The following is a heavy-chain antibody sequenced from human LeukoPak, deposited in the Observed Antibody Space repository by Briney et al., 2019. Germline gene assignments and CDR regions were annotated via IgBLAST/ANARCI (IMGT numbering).Heavy chain of an antibody. D-gene: IGHD1-26*01. CDR2: IKQDGSEK. V-gene: IGHV3-7*01. Sequence: GGSLRLSCSASGFTFSTYWMSWVRQAPGKGLEWVANIKQDGSEKYYVDSVKGRFTISRDNAKNSLYLQMNSLRAEDTAVYYCAREERIVGATTIDYWGQGTLVTVSS. CDR1: GFTFSTYW. CDR3: AREERIVGATTIDY. J-gene: IGHJ4*02.